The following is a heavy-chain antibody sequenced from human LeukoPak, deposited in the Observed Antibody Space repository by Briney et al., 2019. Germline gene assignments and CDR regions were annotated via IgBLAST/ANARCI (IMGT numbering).Heavy chain of an antibody. CDR3: AGHHPRNTVDF. CDR1: GGSISSYY. CDR2: ISDIGSI. D-gene: IGHD2/OR15-2a*01. J-gene: IGHJ4*02. Sequence: SETLSLTCTVSGGSISSYYWSWIRQPPGKGLEWIAYISDIGSINYNPSLKSRVTISLDTSKNQFSLKLSPVTAADTAVYYCAGHHPRNTVDFWGQGTLVTVSS. V-gene: IGHV4-59*08.